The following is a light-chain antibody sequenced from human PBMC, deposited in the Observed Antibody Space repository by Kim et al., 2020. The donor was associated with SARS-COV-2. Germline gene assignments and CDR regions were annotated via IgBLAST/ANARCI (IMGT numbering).Light chain of an antibody. CDR3: QVWDSSSDHPLV. V-gene: IGLV3-21*04. J-gene: IGLJ3*02. CDR1: NIGSKS. Sequence: SYELTQPPSVSVAPGKTARITCGGNNIGSKSVHWYQQKPGQAPVLVIYYDSDRPSGIPERFSGSNSGNTATLTISRVEAGDEADYYCQVWDSSSDHPLVCGGGSQLTVL. CDR2: YDS.